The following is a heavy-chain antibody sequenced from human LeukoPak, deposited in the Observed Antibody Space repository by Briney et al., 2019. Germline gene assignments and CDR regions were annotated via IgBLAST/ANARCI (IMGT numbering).Heavy chain of an antibody. D-gene: IGHD3-10*01. CDR1: GFSFSSYA. CDR2: INDSGGNT. V-gene: IGHV3-23*01. Sequence: GGSLRLSCAASGFSFSSYAMSWVRQAPGKGLEWVPLINDSGGNTYYTDSVKGRFTISRDNSKNTLFLQMSSLRAEDTAVYYCAKTSAGIRGGYFDYWGQGTLVTVSS. CDR3: AKTSAGIRGGYFDY. J-gene: IGHJ4*02.